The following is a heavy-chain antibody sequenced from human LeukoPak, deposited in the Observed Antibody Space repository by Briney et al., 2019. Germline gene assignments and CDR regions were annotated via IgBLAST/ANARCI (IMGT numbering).Heavy chain of an antibody. CDR1: GYTFTSYG. Sequence: ASVKVSCKASGYTFTSYGISWVRQAPGQGLEWMGCISVYNGNTNYAQKLQGRVTMTTDTSTSTAYMELRSLRSDDTAVYYCASSYYGSGSYPADYWGQGTLVTVSS. V-gene: IGHV1-18*01. J-gene: IGHJ4*02. CDR3: ASSYYGSGSYPADY. D-gene: IGHD3-10*01. CDR2: ISVYNGNT.